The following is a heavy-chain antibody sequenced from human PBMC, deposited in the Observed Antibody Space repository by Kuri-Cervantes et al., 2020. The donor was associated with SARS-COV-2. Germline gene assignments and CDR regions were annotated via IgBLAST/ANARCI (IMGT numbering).Heavy chain of an antibody. Sequence: SQTLSLTCAVYGGSFSGYYWSWIRQPPGKGLEWIGYIYHSGSTYYNPSLKSRVTISVDRSKNQFSLKLSSVTAADTAVYYCARGVDRKEIYYYYYGMDVWGQGTTVTVSS. V-gene: IGHV4-30-2*01. CDR2: IYHSGST. CDR1: GGSFSGYY. CDR3: ARGVDRKEIYYYYYGMDV. J-gene: IGHJ6*02. D-gene: IGHD2-15*01.